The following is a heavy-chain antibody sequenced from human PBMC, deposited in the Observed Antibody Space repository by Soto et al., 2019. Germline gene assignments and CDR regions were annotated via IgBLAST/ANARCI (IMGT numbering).Heavy chain of an antibody. CDR1: GFTFSSYA. CDR2: ISYDGSNK. Sequence: QVQLVESGGGVVQPGRSLRLSCAASGFTFSSYAMHWVRQAPGKGLEWVAVISYDGSNKYYADSVKGRFTISRDNSKNTLYLQMNSLRAEDTAVYYCARGSTMIVVTGGFDPWGQGTLVTVSS. V-gene: IGHV3-30-3*01. J-gene: IGHJ5*02. CDR3: ARGSTMIVVTGGFDP. D-gene: IGHD3-22*01.